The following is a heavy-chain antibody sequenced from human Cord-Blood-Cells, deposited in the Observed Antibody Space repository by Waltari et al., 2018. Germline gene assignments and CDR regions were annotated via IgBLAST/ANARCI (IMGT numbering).Heavy chain of an antibody. D-gene: IGHD7-27*01. CDR2: ISYDGSNK. CDR3: ARDNWGSGRAVDI. V-gene: IGHV3-30-3*01. J-gene: IGHJ3*02. Sequence: QVQLVELGGVVVPPATPLRLPCAASGVTSSSSAMHWVRQAPGKGLEWVAVISYDGSNKYYADSVKGRFTISRDNSKNTLYLQMNSLRAEDTAVYYCARDNWGSGRAVDIWGQGTMVTVSS. CDR1: GVTSSSSA.